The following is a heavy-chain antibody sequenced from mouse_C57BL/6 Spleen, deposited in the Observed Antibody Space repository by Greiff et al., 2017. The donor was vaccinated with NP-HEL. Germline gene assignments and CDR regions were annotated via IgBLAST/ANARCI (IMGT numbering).Heavy chain of an antibody. CDR3: ARGELSNRGYFDY. CDR1: GYTFTSYW. V-gene: IGHV1-50*01. CDR2: IDPSDSYT. J-gene: IGHJ2*01. D-gene: IGHD2-5*01. Sequence: VQLQQPGAELVKPGASVKLSCKASGYTFTSYWMQWVKQRPGQGLEWIGEIDPSDSYTNYNQKFKGKATLTVDTSSSTAYMQLSSLTSEDSAVYYCARGELSNRGYFDYWGQGTTLTVSS.